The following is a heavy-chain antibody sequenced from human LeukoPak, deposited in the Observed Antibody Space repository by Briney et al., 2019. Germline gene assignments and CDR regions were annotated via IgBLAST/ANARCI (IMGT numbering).Heavy chain of an antibody. CDR3: ARLIAAAGSRDPHYFDY. CDR1: GGSFSGYY. D-gene: IGHD6-13*01. J-gene: IGHJ4*02. Sequence: SETLSLTCAVYGGSFSGYYWSWIRQPPGKGLEWIGEINHSGSTNYNPSLKSRVTISVDTSKNQFSLKLSSVTAADTAVYYCARLIAAAGSRDPHYFDYWGQGTLVTVSS. V-gene: IGHV4-34*01. CDR2: INHSGST.